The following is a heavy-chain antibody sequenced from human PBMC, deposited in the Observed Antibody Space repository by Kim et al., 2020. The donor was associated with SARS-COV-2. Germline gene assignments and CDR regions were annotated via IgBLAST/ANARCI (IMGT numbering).Heavy chain of an antibody. Sequence: SVKVSCKASGGTFSDYAISWVRQAPGQGLEWMGGIIPVFGAAKYAQKFQGRVTISADESTRTAYMDLSSLRSEDTAMYYCVRSSRMAATSAYYYFGLDVWGQGTTVTVSS. CDR2: IIPVFGAA. CDR1: GGTFSDYA. V-gene: IGHV1-69*13. CDR3: VRSSRMAATSAYYYFGLDV. D-gene: IGHD5-12*01. J-gene: IGHJ6*02.